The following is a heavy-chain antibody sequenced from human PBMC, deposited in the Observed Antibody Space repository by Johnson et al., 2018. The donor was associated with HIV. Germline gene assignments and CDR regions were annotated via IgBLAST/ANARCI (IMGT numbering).Heavy chain of an antibody. CDR3: ARESKWESRTPHAFDI. CDR1: GFTFNSYG. Sequence: QVLLVESGGGVVQPGGSLRLSCAASGFTFNSYGMDWVRQAPGKGLEWVAFIRYDGSSKYYADSVTGRFTVSRDKSKNPLYLQMKSLRPEDTAGYYCARESKWESRTPHAFDIWGQGTMVTVSS. CDR2: IRYDGSSK. D-gene: IGHD1-26*01. J-gene: IGHJ3*02. V-gene: IGHV3-30*02.